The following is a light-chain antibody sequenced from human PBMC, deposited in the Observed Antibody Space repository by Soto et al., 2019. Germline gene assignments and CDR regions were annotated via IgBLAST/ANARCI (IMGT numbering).Light chain of an antibody. V-gene: IGKV2-28*01. CDR1: QSLLHSDGYNH. CDR3: MQSLHPPPT. J-gene: IGKJ4*01. Sequence: DIVMTQAPLSLPVTPGEPASISCRSSQSLLHSDGYNHLDWYLQKPGQSPQLLVYEGSKRASGVPERFSGSGSGTDFTLKISRVEADDVCIYHCMQSLHPPPTFGGGTKVEIK. CDR2: EGS.